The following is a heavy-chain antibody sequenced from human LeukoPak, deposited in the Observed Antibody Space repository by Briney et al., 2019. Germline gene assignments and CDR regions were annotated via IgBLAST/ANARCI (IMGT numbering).Heavy chain of an antibody. D-gene: IGHD2-2*01. V-gene: IGHV4-34*01. Sequence: PSETLSLTCAVYGGSFSGYYWSWIRQPPGKGLEWIGEINHSGSTNYNPSLKSRVTISVDTSKNQFSLKLSSVTAADTAVYYCARNLGYCSSTSCYESWGQGTLVTVSS. CDR1: GGSFSGYY. J-gene: IGHJ4*02. CDR3: ARNLGYCSSTSCYES. CDR2: INHSGST.